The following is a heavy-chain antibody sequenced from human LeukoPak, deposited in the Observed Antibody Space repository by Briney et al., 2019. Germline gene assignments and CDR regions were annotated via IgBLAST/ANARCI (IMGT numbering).Heavy chain of an antibody. CDR1: GFTVSSNY. V-gene: IGHV3-53*01. CDR2: IYSGGST. CDR3: AKEAIFGVGHSDY. Sequence: PGGSLRLSCAASGFTVSSNYMSWVRQAPGKGLEWVSVIYSGGSTYYADSVKGRFTISRDNSKNTLYLQMNSLRAEDTAVYYCAKEAIFGVGHSDYWGQGTLVTVSS. D-gene: IGHD3-3*01. J-gene: IGHJ4*02.